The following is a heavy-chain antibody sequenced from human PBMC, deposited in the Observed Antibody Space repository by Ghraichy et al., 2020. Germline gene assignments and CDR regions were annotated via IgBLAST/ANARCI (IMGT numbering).Heavy chain of an antibody. Sequence: ASVKVSCKASGYTFTSYDINWVRQATGQGLEWMGWMNPNSGNTGYAQKFQGRVTMTRNTSISTAYMELSSLRSEDTAVYYCARVFHSSNYYGSGGYDYWGQGTLVTVSS. CDR2: MNPNSGNT. CDR1: GYTFTSYD. CDR3: ARVFHSSNYYGSGGYDY. D-gene: IGHD3-10*01. V-gene: IGHV1-8*01. J-gene: IGHJ4*02.